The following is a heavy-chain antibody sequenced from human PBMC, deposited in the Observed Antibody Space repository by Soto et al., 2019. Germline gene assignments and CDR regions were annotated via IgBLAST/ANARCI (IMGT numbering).Heavy chain of an antibody. V-gene: IGHV4-59*08. Sequence: SETLSLTCTVSGGSVSSYYWSWIRQPPGKGLEWVGYIYYSGSTNYNPSLKSRVTISVDTSKNQFSLKLNSVTAADTAVYYCARRYGSSFDYWGQGTLVTVSS. J-gene: IGHJ4*02. D-gene: IGHD6-13*01. CDR3: ARRYGSSFDY. CDR1: GGSVSSYY. CDR2: IYYSGST.